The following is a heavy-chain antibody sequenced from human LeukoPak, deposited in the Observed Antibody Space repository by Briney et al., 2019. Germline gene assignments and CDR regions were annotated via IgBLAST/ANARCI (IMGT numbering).Heavy chain of an antibody. CDR2: INAGNGIT. D-gene: IGHD3-10*01. CDR3: ARDGMVRGLIGRYYYGMDV. V-gene: IGHV1-3*01. Sequence: ASVKVSCKASGYTFTSYAMHWVRQAPGQRLEWMGWINAGNGITKYSQKFQGRVTITRDTSASTAYMELSSLRSEDTAVYYCARDGMVRGLIGRYYYGMDVWGQGTTVTVSS. CDR1: GYTFTSYA. J-gene: IGHJ6*02.